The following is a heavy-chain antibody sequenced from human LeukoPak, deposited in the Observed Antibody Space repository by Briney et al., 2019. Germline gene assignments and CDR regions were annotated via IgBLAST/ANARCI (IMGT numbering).Heavy chain of an antibody. Sequence: ASVKVSCKASGYTFTSYGISWVRQAPGQGLEWMGWISAYNGNTNYAQKLQGRVTMTTDTSTSTAYMELRSLRSDDTAVYYCARAVRLGSPPFPFDPWGQGTLVTVSS. J-gene: IGHJ5*02. CDR2: ISAYNGNT. D-gene: IGHD3-16*01. CDR1: GYTFTSYG. V-gene: IGHV1-18*01. CDR3: ARAVRLGSPPFPFDP.